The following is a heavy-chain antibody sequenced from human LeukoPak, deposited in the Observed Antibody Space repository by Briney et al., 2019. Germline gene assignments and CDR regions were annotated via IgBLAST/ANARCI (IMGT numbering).Heavy chain of an antibody. CDR1: DYTSSDFY. CDR2: INPYTGAT. D-gene: IGHD1-1*01. J-gene: IGHJ5*02. Sequence: GASVRVSCQASDYTSSDFYLNWVRQAPGQGLEWMGWINPYTGATIYAQNFQGRVTMTWDASIGTGYVELTRLTSDDTALYYCATSTVTHTRDPWGQGTLVTVSS. CDR3: ATSTVTHTRDP. V-gene: IGHV1-2*02.